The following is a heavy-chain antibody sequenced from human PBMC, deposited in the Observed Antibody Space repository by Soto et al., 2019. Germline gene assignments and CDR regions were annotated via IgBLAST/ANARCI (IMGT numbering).Heavy chain of an antibody. J-gene: IGHJ4*02. D-gene: IGHD5-12*01. CDR1: GYTFTSYA. Sequence: QVQLVQSGAEVKKPGASVKVSCKTSGYTFTSYAIHWVRQVPGQRLEWMGWVYGDNGNTKYLEKFQGRVTFTRDTSASTAYMEMSNLRSEDTALYYCVAGDIGDYWGQGTLVTVSS. CDR2: VYGDNGNT. V-gene: IGHV1-3*01. CDR3: VAGDIGDY.